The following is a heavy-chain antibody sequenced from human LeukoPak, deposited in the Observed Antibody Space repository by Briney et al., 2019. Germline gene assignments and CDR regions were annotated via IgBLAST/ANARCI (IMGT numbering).Heavy chain of an antibody. CDR2: IYYSGST. Sequence: PSQTLSLTCTVSGGSISSGDYYWSWIRQPPGKGLEWIGYIYYSGSTYYNPSLKSRVTISVDTSMNQFSLKLSSVTAADTAVYYCARDRCSSTSCFDVNYYYYYGMDVWGQGTTVTVSS. J-gene: IGHJ6*02. V-gene: IGHV4-30-4*01. CDR3: ARDRCSSTSCFDVNYYYYYGMDV. D-gene: IGHD2-2*01. CDR1: GGSISSGDYY.